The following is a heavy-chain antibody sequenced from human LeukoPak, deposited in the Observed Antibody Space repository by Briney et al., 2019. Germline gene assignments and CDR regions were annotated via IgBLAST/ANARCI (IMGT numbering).Heavy chain of an antibody. Sequence: PGGSLRLSCAASGFTFDDYTIHWVRQAPGKGLEWVSLISWDGGSTYYADSVKGRFTISRDNSKNSLYLQMNSLRTEDTALYYCAKDSSNWAFDYWGQGTLVTVSS. CDR2: ISWDGGST. CDR3: AKDSSNWAFDY. V-gene: IGHV3-43*01. CDR1: GFTFDDYT. D-gene: IGHD1-1*01. J-gene: IGHJ4*02.